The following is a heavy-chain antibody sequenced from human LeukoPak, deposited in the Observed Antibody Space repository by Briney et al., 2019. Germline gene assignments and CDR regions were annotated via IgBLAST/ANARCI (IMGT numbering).Heavy chain of an antibody. J-gene: IGHJ6*03. V-gene: IGHV4-30-4*08. CDR3: ARAYDFWNGNYYYYMDV. D-gene: IGHD3-3*01. Sequence: PSETLSLTCTVSGGSISSGDYYWSWIRQPPGKGLEWIGYIYYSGSTYYNPPLKSRVTISVDTSKNQFSLKLSSVTAADTAVYYCARAYDFWNGNYYYYMDVWGKGTTVTVSS. CDR1: GGSISSGDYY. CDR2: IYYSGST.